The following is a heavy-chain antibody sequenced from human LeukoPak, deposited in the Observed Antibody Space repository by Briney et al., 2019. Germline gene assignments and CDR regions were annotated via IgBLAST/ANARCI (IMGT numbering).Heavy chain of an antibody. Sequence: GGSLRLSCAASGFTFSKYAMSGVRQAPGKGLEWVSAISPSDGNTFYAGSVKGRFTISRDNFKNTLSLQMNSLRAEDTALYYCAKDSSVPYGITDWGQGTLVTVSS. CDR2: ISPSDGNT. CDR1: GFTFSKYA. D-gene: IGHD4-17*01. CDR3: AKDSSVPYGITD. J-gene: IGHJ4*02. V-gene: IGHV3-23*01.